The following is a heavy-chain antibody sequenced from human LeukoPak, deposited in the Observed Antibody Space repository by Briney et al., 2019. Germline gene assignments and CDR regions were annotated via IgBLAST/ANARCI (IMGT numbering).Heavy chain of an antibody. CDR1: GYTFTGYY. J-gene: IGHJ4*02. D-gene: IGHD1-26*01. CDR3: ARDHPRPYSGVSDY. Sequence: EASVKVSCKASGYTFTGYYMRWVRQAPGQGLEWMGWINPNSGGTNYAQKFQGRVTMTRDTSISTAYMELSRLRSDDTAVYYCARDHPRPYSGVSDYWGQGTLVTVSS. CDR2: INPNSGGT. V-gene: IGHV1-2*02.